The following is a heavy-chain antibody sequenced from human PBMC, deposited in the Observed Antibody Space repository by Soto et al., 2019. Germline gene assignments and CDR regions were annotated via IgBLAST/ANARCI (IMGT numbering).Heavy chain of an antibody. CDR2: IKHSGGT. J-gene: IGHJ4*02. V-gene: IGHV4-34*01. Sequence: PSETLSLTCAVYCGSFSGHYWTWIRQPPGKGLDWMGEIKHSGGTSANPSLKSRVTISVDTFKSQFSLNLTSVTAADGAVYYCARGSVDTVESSGFYKYWGQGTPVTVSS. D-gene: IGHD3-22*01. CDR3: ARGSVDTVESSGFYKY. CDR1: CGSFSGHY.